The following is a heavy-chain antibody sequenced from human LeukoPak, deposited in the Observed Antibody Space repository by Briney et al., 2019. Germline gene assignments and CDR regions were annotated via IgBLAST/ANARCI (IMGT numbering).Heavy chain of an antibody. V-gene: IGHV1-69*13. D-gene: IGHD6-13*01. Sequence: SVKVSCKASGGTFSSYAISWVRQAPGQGLEWMGGIIPIFGTANYAQKFQGRVTITADESTSTAYMELSSLRSEDTAVYYCARATDRYSSSWWYYFDYWGQGTLVTVSS. CDR3: ARATDRYSSSWWYYFDY. J-gene: IGHJ4*02. CDR2: IIPIFGTA. CDR1: GGTFSSYA.